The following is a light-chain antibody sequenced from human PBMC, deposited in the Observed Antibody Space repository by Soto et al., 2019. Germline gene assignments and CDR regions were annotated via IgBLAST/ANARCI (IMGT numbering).Light chain of an antibody. CDR3: SSYTVINTAV. CDR1: TSDVGAYNY. CDR2: EVD. V-gene: IGLV2-14*01. J-gene: IGLJ3*02. Sequence: QSALTQPASVSGSPGQSVSISCTGSTSDVGAYNYVAWYQHKPVKAPRLLIYEVDHRPSGISPRFSGSKSGNTASLTISGLQTDDEADYYCSSYTVINTAVFGGGTKLTVL.